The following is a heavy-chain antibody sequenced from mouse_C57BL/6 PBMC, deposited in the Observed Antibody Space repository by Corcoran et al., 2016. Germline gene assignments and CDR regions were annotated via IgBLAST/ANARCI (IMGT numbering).Heavy chain of an antibody. J-gene: IGHJ4*01. CDR1: GFPITSGYY. Sequence: QLQLQESGPGLVKPSQSLFLTCTITGFPITSGYYWIWILQSPGKPLEWMGYITHSGETFYNPSLQSPISITRETSKNQCFLQLNSVTTEDTDMYYCAGDSSGYYAMDYWGQGTSVTVSS. V-gene: IGHV12-3*01. CDR2: ITHSGET. CDR3: AGDSSGYYAMDY. D-gene: IGHD3-2*02.